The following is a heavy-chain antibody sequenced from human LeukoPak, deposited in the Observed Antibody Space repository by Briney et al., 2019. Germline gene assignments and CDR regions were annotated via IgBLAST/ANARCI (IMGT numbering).Heavy chain of an antibody. CDR3: ARAPANWGFCAFDI. D-gene: IGHD7-27*01. Sequence: SETLSLTCTVSGGSISSYYWSWIRQPAGKGLEWIGRIYTSGSTNYNPSLKSRVTMSVDTSKNQFSLKLSSVTAADTAVYYCARAPANWGFCAFDIWGQGTMVTVSS. V-gene: IGHV4-4*07. J-gene: IGHJ3*02. CDR1: GGSISSYY. CDR2: IYTSGST.